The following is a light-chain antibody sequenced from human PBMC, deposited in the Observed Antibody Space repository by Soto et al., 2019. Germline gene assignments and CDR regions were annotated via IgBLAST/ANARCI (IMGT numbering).Light chain of an antibody. CDR2: GAS. V-gene: IGKV1-9*01. Sequence: IQLTQSPSSLSASVGDRVTITCRASQGIGHYLAWYQQRPGKAPKLLIYGASTLQSSVPSRFSGSGSGTAFTLTISSLQPEDCAPYYCQQLNDYPLTFGQGTRLEIK. CDR3: QQLNDYPLT. J-gene: IGKJ5*01. CDR1: QGIGHY.